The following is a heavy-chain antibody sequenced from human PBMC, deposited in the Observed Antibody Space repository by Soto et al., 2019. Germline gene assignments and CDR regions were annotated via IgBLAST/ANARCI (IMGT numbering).Heavy chain of an antibody. CDR3: ARADRTLVTSYGLDV. Sequence: PSETLSLTCAASGGSFSGFYWNWIRQPPGEGLEWIGEINHSGTINFNPSLRSRLTISLDSSKKHFSLKLTSLTAADAAVYYCARADRTLVTSYGLDVWGQGNTVTV. D-gene: IGHD2-21*02. V-gene: IGHV4-34*01. CDR1: GGSFSGFY. CDR2: INHSGTI. J-gene: IGHJ6*02.